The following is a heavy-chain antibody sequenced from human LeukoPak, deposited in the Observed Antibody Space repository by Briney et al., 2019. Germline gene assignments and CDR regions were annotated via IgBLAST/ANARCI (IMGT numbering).Heavy chain of an antibody. CDR1: GVYISGYY. CDR3: ARTIYGEQGTFEY. Sequence: SDTLSLTYTVSGVYISGYYWMWIPHPPGKARESIGYIYYSGTQTYNPSLKRRVTISLDMSRNKFSLTLRSVTAADTAVYYCARTIYGEQGTFEYWGQGTPVTVSS. V-gene: IGHV4-59*07. CDR2: IYYSGTQ. D-gene: IGHD3-9*01. J-gene: IGHJ4*02.